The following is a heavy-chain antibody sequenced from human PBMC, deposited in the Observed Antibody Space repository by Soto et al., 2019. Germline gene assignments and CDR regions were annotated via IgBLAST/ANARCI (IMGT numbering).Heavy chain of an antibody. Sequence: GASVKVSCKASGGTFSSYAISWVRQAPGQGLEWMGGIIPIFGTANYAQKFQGRVTITADESTSTAYMELSSLRSEDTAVYYCAKNRPSGLVYFDYWGQGTLVTVSS. CDR2: IIPIFGTA. J-gene: IGHJ4*02. D-gene: IGHD2-15*01. CDR1: GGTFSSYA. CDR3: AKNRPSGLVYFDY. V-gene: IGHV1-69*13.